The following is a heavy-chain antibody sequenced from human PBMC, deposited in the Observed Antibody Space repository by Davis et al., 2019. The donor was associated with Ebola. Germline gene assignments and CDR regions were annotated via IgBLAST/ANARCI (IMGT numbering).Heavy chain of an antibody. CDR3: AKDLYGDYVGDY. V-gene: IGHV3-23*01. J-gene: IGHJ4*02. D-gene: IGHD4-17*01. CDR1: GFTFSSYW. CDR2: ISSTGGAT. Sequence: GGSLRLSCAASGFTFSSYWMSWVRQAPGKGLEWVSTISSTGGATYYADSVKGRFTISRDNFKNTLYLQMNSLRAEDTAIYYCAKDLYGDYVGDYWGQGTLVTVSS.